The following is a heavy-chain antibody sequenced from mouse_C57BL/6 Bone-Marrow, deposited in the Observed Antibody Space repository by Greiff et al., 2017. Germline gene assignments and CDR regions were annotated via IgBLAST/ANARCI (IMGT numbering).Heavy chain of an antibody. V-gene: IGHV1-81*01. CDR3: ARLAMDY. Sequence: VQLQQSGAELARPGASVKLSCKASGYTFTSYGISWVKQSTGQGLEWIGEIYSRSGNTYYNEKFKGKATLTADKSSSTVYMELRRLTSEDSAVYCCARLAMDYWGQGTSVTVSS. CDR1: GYTFTSYG. CDR2: IYSRSGNT. J-gene: IGHJ4*01.